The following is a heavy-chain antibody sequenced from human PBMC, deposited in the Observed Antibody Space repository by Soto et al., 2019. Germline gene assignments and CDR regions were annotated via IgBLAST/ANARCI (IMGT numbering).Heavy chain of an antibody. CDR3: ARDYPMVRGVITNYGMDV. CDR1: GGTFSRYA. J-gene: IGHJ6*02. Sequence: SVNVSCKASGGTFSRYAISWVPQAPGPGLEWMGGIIPILGTASYAQKFQGRVTITADESTSTAYMELSSLRSEDTAGYDCARDYPMVRGVITNYGMDVWGQGTTLTVSS. CDR2: IIPILGTA. D-gene: IGHD3-10*01. V-gene: IGHV1-69*13.